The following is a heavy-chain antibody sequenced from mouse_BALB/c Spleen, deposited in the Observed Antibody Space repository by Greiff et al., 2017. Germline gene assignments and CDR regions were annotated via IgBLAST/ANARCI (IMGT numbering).Heavy chain of an antibody. J-gene: IGHJ2*01. D-gene: IGHD1-1*01. V-gene: IGHV3-8*02. Sequence: EVQLVESGPSLVKPSQTLSLTCSVTGDSITSGYWNWIRKFPGNKLEYMGYISYSGSTYYYPSLKSRISITRDTSKNQYYLQLNSVTTEDTATYYCARWDHYYGSSYVDYWGQGTTLTVSS. CDR2: ISYSGST. CDR3: ARWDHYYGSSYVDY. CDR1: GDSITSGY.